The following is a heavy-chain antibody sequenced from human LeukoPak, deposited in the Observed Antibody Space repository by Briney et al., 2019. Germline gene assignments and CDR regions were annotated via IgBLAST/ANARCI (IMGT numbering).Heavy chain of an antibody. V-gene: IGHV1-69*01. D-gene: IGHD1-1*01. Sequence: SVKVSCKASGGTFSSYAISWVRQAPGQGLEWMGGIIPIFGTANYAQKFQGRVTITADESTSTAYMELSSLRAEDTAVYYCAKDRVPAFTNYYYYYGMDVWGQGTTVTVSS. CDR2: IIPIFGTA. CDR1: GGTFSSYA. CDR3: AKDRVPAFTNYYYYYGMDV. J-gene: IGHJ6*02.